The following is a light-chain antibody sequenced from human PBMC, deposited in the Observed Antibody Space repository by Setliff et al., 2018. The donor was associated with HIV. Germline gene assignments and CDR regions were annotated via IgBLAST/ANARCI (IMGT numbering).Light chain of an antibody. V-gene: IGLV2-23*02. J-gene: IGLJ1*01. CDR2: QAT. CDR1: SNDVGRYYL. CDR3: CSNTGSNTFV. Sequence: QAALTQPASVSGSPGQSITISCTGNSNDVGRYYLVSWCQQHPARAPKLIIYQATRRPSGVSNRFSGSKSGNVASLTISGLQAEYEADYYCCSNTGSNTFVFGTGTKVTVL.